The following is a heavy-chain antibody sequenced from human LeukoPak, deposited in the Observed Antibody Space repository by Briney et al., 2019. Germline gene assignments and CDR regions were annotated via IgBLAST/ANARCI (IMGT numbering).Heavy chain of an antibody. CDR3: AKDHLAYCGGDCYPGAFDI. CDR2: INPNSGGT. D-gene: IGHD2-21*02. Sequence: GASVKVSCKASGYTFTGYYMHWVRQAPGQGLEWMGRINPNSGGTNYAQKFQGRVTMTRDTSISTAYMELSRLRSDDTAVYYCAKDHLAYCGGDCYPGAFDIWGQGTMVTVSS. CDR1: GYTFTGYY. J-gene: IGHJ3*02. V-gene: IGHV1-2*06.